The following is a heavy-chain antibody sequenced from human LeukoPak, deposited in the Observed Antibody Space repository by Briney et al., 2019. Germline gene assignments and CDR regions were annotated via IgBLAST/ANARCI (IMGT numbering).Heavy chain of an antibody. CDR3: ARGSNYGDYLFDY. Sequence: ASVKVSCKASGYTFTSYDINWVRQATGQGLGWMGWMNPNSGNTGYAQKFQGRVTMTRDASTSTVYMELSSLRSEDTAVYYCARGSNYGDYLFDYWGQGTLVTVSS. CDR1: GYTFTSYD. D-gene: IGHD4-17*01. V-gene: IGHV1-8*01. J-gene: IGHJ4*02. CDR2: MNPNSGNT.